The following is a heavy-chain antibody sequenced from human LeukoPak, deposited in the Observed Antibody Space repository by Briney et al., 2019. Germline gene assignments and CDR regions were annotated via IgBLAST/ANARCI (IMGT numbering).Heavy chain of an antibody. D-gene: IGHD3/OR15-3a*01. CDR3: ARDLSWRTGSLDY. CDR1: GFAFSDYY. Sequence: GGSMRLSCAASGFAFSDYYMIWIRQAPGKGLEWLGYISGSGSFTNYADSVKGRFNISRDNAKESVYLQMNSLRAEDTALYYCARDLSWRTGSLDYWGQGTLLTVSS. V-gene: IGHV3-11*05. J-gene: IGHJ4*02. CDR2: ISGSGSFT.